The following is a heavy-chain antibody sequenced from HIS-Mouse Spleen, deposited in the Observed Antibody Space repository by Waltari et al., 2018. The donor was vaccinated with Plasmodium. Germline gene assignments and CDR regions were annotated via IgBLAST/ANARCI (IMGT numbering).Heavy chain of an antibody. J-gene: IGHJ2*01. CDR1: GFPCRRYS. CDR3: AREDILTGYYNDYWYFDL. D-gene: IGHD3-9*01. CDR2: ISSSSSYI. V-gene: IGHV3-21*01. Sequence: EVQLVESGGGLVKPGGSLRLSGAASGFPCRRYSMNSFRQAPGKGLEWGSSISSSSSYIYYADSVKGRFTISRDNAKNSLYLQMNSLRAEDTAVYYCAREDILTGYYNDYWYFDLWGRGTLVTVSS.